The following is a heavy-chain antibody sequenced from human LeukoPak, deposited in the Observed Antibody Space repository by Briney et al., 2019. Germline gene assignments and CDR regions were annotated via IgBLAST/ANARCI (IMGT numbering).Heavy chain of an antibody. D-gene: IGHD3-3*01. V-gene: IGHV3-21*01. CDR1: GFTFSSYG. CDR2: ISSSSSYI. J-gene: IGHJ4*02. CDR3: AREYDFWSGYTSY. Sequence: GRSLRLSCAASGFTFSSYGMHWVRQAPGKGLEWVSSISSSSSYIYYADSVKGRFTISRDNAKNSLYLQMNSLRAEDTAVYYCAREYDFWSGYTSYWGQGTLVTVSS.